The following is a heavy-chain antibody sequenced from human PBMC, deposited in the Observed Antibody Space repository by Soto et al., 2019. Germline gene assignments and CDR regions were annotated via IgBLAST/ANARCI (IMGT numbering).Heavy chain of an antibody. CDR3: ARLPICTNGVCYTGYYYYYYMDV. J-gene: IGHJ6*03. D-gene: IGHD2-8*01. CDR2: ISAYNGNT. Sequence: ASVNVSCKASGYTFTSYGISWVRQAPGQGLEWMGWISAYNGNTNYAQKLQGRVTMTTDTSTSTAYMELRSLRSDDTAVYYCARLPICTNGVCYTGYYYYYYMDVWGKGTTVTVSS. V-gene: IGHV1-18*01. CDR1: GYTFTSYG.